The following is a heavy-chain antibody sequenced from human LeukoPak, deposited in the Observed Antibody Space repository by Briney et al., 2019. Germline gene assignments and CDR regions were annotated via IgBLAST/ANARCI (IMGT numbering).Heavy chain of an antibody. Sequence: GGSLRLSCAASGFTFTSHGMHWVRQAPGKGLEWVAFIRYDESNKYYADSVKGRFTISRDISKNTLYLQMNSLRAEDTAVYYGAKDYQWLVDYWGQGTLVTVSS. D-gene: IGHD6-19*01. J-gene: IGHJ4*02. CDR3: AKDYQWLVDY. V-gene: IGHV3-30*02. CDR1: GFTFTSHG. CDR2: IRYDESNK.